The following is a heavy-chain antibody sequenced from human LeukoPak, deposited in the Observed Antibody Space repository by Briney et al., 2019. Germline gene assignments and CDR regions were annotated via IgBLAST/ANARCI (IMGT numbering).Heavy chain of an antibody. CDR1: GGSISTYF. D-gene: IGHD5-24*01. Sequence: SETLSLTCSVSGGSISTYFWTWIRQTPGKGLEWIGYISARGDTDYNPSLESRSTTSLDTSNNHFSLRLTSVAAADTAVYFCARGVMPTVGSWAFDVWGRGAMVTVS. J-gene: IGHJ3*01. V-gene: IGHV4-4*09. CDR2: ISARGDT. CDR3: ARGVMPTVGSWAFDV.